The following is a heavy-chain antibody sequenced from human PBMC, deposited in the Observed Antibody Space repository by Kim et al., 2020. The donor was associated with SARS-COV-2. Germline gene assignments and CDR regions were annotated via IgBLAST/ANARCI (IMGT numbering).Heavy chain of an antibody. CDR2: INHSGST. J-gene: IGHJ6*02. Sequence: SETLSLTCAVYGGSFSGYYWSWIRQPPGKGLEWIGEINHSGSTNYNPSLKSRVTISVDTSKNQFSLKLSSVTAADTAVYYCARDGNYDFWSGYPRSYYYGMDVWGQGTTVTVSS. V-gene: IGHV4-34*01. D-gene: IGHD3-3*01. CDR1: GGSFSGYY. CDR3: ARDGNYDFWSGYPRSYYYGMDV.